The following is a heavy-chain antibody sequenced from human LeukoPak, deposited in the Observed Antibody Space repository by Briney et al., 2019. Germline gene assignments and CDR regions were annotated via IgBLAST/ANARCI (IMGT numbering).Heavy chain of an antibody. CDR2: INHSGST. D-gene: IGHD6-19*01. J-gene: IGHJ4*02. CDR1: GGSFSGYY. Sequence: PSETLSLTCAVYGGSFSGYYWSWIRQPPGKGLEWIGEINHSGSTNYNPSPKSRVTISVDTSKNQFSLKLSSVTAADTAVYYCASIAVAGIAYYFDYWGQGTLVTVSS. CDR3: ASIAVAGIAYYFDY. V-gene: IGHV4-34*01.